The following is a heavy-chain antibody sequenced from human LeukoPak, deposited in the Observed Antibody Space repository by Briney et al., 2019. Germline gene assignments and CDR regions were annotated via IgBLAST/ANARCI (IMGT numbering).Heavy chain of an antibody. V-gene: IGHV1-2*02. Sequence: ASVKGSCKASGYTFTGYYMHWVRQAPGQGLEWMGWINPNSGGTNYAQKFQGRVTMTRDTSISTAYMELSRLRSDDTAVYYCARDFAGLLPPSYYFDYWGQGTLVTVSS. J-gene: IGHJ4*02. D-gene: IGHD2-15*01. CDR1: GYTFTGYY. CDR3: ARDFAGLLPPSYYFDY. CDR2: INPNSGGT.